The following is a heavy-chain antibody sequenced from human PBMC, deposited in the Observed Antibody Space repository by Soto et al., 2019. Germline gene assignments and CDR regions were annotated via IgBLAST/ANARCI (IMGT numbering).Heavy chain of an antibody. D-gene: IGHD6-13*01. CDR2: ISPYTGNT. CDR1: GYIFTNYG. Sequence: ASVKVSCKASGYIFTNYGISWIRQAPGQGLEWMGWISPYTGNTDSAQSFQGRVTLITDTSTSTAYMELRSLRSDDTAVYYCARVTYSRSVGGPAWFDPWGQGSLVTVSS. CDR3: ARVTYSRSVGGPAWFDP. V-gene: IGHV1-18*01. J-gene: IGHJ5*02.